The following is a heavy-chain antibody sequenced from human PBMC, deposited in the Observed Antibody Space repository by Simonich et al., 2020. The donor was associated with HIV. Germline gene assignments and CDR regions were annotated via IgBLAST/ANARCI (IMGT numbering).Heavy chain of an antibody. D-gene: IGHD3-22*01. CDR1: GGSFSGYY. Sequence: QVQLQQWGAGLLKPSETLSLTCAVYGGSFSGYYWSWIRQPPGKGLEWIGEINHSGRTNYNPTLKGRVTISIDTSKNQFSLKLSSVTAADTAVYYCARHSASYDSSGRRYFDLWGRGTLVTVFS. CDR3: ARHSASYDSSGRRYFDL. J-gene: IGHJ2*01. CDR2: INHSGRT. V-gene: IGHV4-34*01.